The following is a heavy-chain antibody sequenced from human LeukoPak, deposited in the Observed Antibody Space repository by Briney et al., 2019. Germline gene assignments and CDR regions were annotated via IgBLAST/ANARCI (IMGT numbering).Heavy chain of an antibody. CDR3: ARFVGSWSLAYYFDY. CDR2: IYYSGST. V-gene: IGHV4-59*01. Sequence: SETLSLTCTVSGGSISSYYWSWIRQPPGKGLEWIGYIYYSGSTNYNPPLKSRVTISVDTSKNQFSLKLSSVTAADTAVYYCARFVGSWSLAYYFDYWGQGTLVTVSS. D-gene: IGHD6-13*01. J-gene: IGHJ4*02. CDR1: GGSISSYY.